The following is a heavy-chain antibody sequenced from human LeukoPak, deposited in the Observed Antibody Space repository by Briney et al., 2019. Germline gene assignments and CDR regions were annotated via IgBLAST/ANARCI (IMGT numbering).Heavy chain of an antibody. V-gene: IGHV3-7*01. D-gene: IGHD3-10*01. CDR1: GFTFSSYA. J-gene: IGHJ5*02. Sequence: PGGSLRLSCAASGFTFSSYAMSWVRQAPGKGLEWVANINQDGSEKYYVDSVKGRFTISRDNAKNSLYMQMNSLRAEDTAVYYCARDYKGSWGQGTLVTVSS. CDR3: ARDYKGS. CDR2: INQDGSEK.